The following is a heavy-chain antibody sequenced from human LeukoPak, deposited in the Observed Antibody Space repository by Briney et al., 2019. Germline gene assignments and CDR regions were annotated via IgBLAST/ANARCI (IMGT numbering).Heavy chain of an antibody. J-gene: IGHJ4*02. V-gene: IGHV4-31*03. Sequence: PSQTLSLTCTVSGGSISSGGYYWSWIRQHPGKGLEWFGYIYYSGSTYYNPSLKSRVTISVDTSKNQFSLKLSSVTAADTAGYYCASSYYYDSSGYYYLSYWGQGTLVTVSS. D-gene: IGHD3-22*01. CDR1: GGSISSGGYY. CDR2: IYYSGST. CDR3: ASSYYYDSSGYYYLSY.